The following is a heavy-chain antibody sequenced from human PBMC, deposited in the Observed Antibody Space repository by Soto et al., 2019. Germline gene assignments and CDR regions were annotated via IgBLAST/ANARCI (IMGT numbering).Heavy chain of an antibody. Sequence: GGSLRLSCAGSGFTFSNYAMSWVRQAPGKGLEWVSAISGSGDSTYYANSVKGRFTISRDNSKNTLYLQMSSLRAEDTAVYYCAKDPAPSSVTRLDYWGQGTLVTVSS. D-gene: IGHD4-17*01. CDR1: GFTFSNYA. J-gene: IGHJ4*02. CDR3: AKDPAPSSVTRLDY. V-gene: IGHV3-23*01. CDR2: ISGSGDST.